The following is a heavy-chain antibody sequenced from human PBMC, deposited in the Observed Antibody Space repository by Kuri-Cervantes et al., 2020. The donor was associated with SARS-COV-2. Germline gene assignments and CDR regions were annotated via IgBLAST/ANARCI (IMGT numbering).Heavy chain of an antibody. V-gene: IGHV1-8*03. D-gene: IGHD2-15*01. CDR2: MNPNSGNT. CDR3: AIRYCSGGSCYYLYDFDY. Sequence: ASVKVSCKASGYTFTSYDINWVRQAAGQGLEWMGWMNPNSGNTGYVQKFQGRVTITRNTSISTAYMELSRLRSDDTAVYYCAIRYCSGGSCYYLYDFDYWGQGTLVTVSS. CDR1: GYTFTSYD. J-gene: IGHJ4*02.